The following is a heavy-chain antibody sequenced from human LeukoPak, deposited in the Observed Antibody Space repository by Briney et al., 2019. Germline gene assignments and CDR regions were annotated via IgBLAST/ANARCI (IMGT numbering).Heavy chain of an antibody. CDR3: ERGRPRYCSGGSCKYYFDY. CDR1: GGSFSGYY. V-gene: IGHV4-34*01. J-gene: IGHJ4*02. CDR2: INHSGST. Sequence: SETLSLTCAVYGGSFSGYYWSWIRQPPGKGLEWIGEINHSGSTNYNPSLKSRVTISVDTSKNQFSLKLSSVTAADTAVYYCERGRPRYCSGGSCKYYFDYWGQGTLVTVSS. D-gene: IGHD2-15*01.